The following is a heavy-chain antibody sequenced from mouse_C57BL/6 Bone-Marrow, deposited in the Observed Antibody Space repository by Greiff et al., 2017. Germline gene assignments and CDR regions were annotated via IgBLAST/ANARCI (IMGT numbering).Heavy chain of an antibody. CDR1: GYTFTDYY. J-gene: IGHJ2*01. CDR3: ARDYYDYAFDY. D-gene: IGHD2-4*01. CDR2: INPNNGGT. Sequence: EVKLQQSGPELVKPGASVKISCKASGYTFTDYYLNWVKQSHGKSLEWIGDINPNNGGTSYNQKFKGKATLTVDKSSSTAYMELRSLTSEDSAVYYCARDYYDYAFDYWGQGTTLTVAS. V-gene: IGHV1-26*01.